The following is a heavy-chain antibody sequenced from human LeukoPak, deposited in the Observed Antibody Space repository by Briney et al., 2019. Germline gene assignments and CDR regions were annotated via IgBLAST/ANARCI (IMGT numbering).Heavy chain of an antibody. CDR1: RYTFISYD. CDR2: MNPNSGNT. CDR3: AREDRGVLIVDY. V-gene: IGHV1-8*01. J-gene: IGHJ4*02. D-gene: IGHD3-10*01. Sequence: ASVNVSRKASRYTFISYDINWVRPATGQGLEWMGWMNPNSGNTGYAQKFQGRVTMTRNTSISTAYMELSSLRSEDTAVYYCAREDRGVLIVDYWGQGTLVTVSS.